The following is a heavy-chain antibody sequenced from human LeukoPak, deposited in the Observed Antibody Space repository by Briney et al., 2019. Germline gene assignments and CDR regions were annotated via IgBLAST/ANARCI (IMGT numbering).Heavy chain of an antibody. CDR1: GFTVSSNY. D-gene: IGHD2-21*02. Sequence: PGGSLRLSCAASGFTVSSNYMSWVRQAPGKGLEWVSVIYSGGSTHYADSVKGRFTISRDNSKNTLYLQMNSLRAEDTAVYYCARDHLFCGGDCYDAFDIWGQGTMVTVSS. CDR3: ARDHLFCGGDCYDAFDI. CDR2: IYSGGST. V-gene: IGHV3-53*01. J-gene: IGHJ3*02.